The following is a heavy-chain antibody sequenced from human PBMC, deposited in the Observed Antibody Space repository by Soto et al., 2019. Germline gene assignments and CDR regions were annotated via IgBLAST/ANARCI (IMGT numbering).Heavy chain of an antibody. Sequence: PVRSLRLSCTASSFTFSNYAMSWVLQAPVKGLEWVSAISYGGGTTYYADSVKGRFTISRDNSKNTLYLQMNSLRAEDTAVYYCAKNPGYYYDSTGYHFEYWGQGTLVTVSS. CDR1: SFTFSNYA. CDR3: AKNPGYYYDSTGYHFEY. V-gene: IGHV3-23*01. D-gene: IGHD3-22*01. J-gene: IGHJ4*02. CDR2: ISYGGGTT.